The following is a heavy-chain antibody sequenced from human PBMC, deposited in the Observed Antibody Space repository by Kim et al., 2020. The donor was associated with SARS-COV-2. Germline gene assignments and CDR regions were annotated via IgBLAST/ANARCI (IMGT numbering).Heavy chain of an antibody. CDR3: ARTDGSGRFSSAMDV. CDR2: MYDTGSA. V-gene: IGHV4-59*12. Sequence: SETLSLTCTVSDGSISNYYLSWIRQPPGKGLEWIGYMYDTGSADYSPSFKSRVTISLEKSKNQFSLKVNSVTAADTAVYYCARTDGSGRFSSAMDVWGQGTPVPVSS. D-gene: IGHD3-10*01. J-gene: IGHJ6*02. CDR1: DGSISNYY.